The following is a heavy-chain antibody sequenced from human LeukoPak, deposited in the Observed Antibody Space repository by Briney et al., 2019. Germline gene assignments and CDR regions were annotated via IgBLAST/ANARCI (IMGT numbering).Heavy chain of an antibody. Sequence: ASVKVSCKASGYTFTSYDINWVRQATGQGLEWMGWMNPKSGNTGSAQKFQGRVTMTRDSSISTAYMELTSLRSEDTAVYYCARVYGDPDYWGQGTLVTVSP. CDR2: MNPKSGNT. V-gene: IGHV1-8*01. D-gene: IGHD4-17*01. CDR1: GYTFTSYD. J-gene: IGHJ4*02. CDR3: ARVYGDPDY.